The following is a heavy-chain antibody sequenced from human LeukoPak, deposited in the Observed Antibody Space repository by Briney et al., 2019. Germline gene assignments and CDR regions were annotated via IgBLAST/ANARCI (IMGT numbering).Heavy chain of an antibody. CDR3: ARESRRYYYDSSGYYYNDY. D-gene: IGHD3-22*01. J-gene: IGHJ4*02. Sequence: SETLSLTCTVSGGSISSYYWSWIRQPPGKGLEWIGEINHSGSTNYNPSLKSRVTISVDTSKNQFSLKLSSVTAADTAVYYCARESRRYYYDSSGYYYNDYWGQGTLVTVSS. V-gene: IGHV4-34*01. CDR2: INHSGST. CDR1: GGSISSYY.